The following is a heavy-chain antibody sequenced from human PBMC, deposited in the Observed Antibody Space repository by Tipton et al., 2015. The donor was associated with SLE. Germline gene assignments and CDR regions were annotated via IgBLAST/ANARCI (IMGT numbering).Heavy chain of an antibody. Sequence: LGDNYMSWIRQAPGKGLEWVSYISGGSGTSMSYADSVRGRFTVSRDNAKNSVYLQMNSLRADDTAVYYCTRGPQDYGGNLGYWGQGTLVTVSS. CDR1: LGDNY. CDR3: TRGPQDYGGNLGY. D-gene: IGHD4-23*01. CDR2: ISGGSGTSM. J-gene: IGHJ4*02. V-gene: IGHV3-11*04.